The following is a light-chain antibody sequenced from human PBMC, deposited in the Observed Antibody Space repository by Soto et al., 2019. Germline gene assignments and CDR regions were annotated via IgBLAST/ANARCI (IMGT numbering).Light chain of an antibody. Sequence: QSALTQPPSASGSPGQSVTLSCTGTSSDVGGDNYVSWYQQHPGKAPKLMIYEVDKRPSGVPDRFFGSKSGNTASLTVSGLQAEDEADYYCSSYAGSNNVVFGGGTKLTVL. V-gene: IGLV2-8*01. CDR2: EVD. CDR3: SSYAGSNNVV. J-gene: IGLJ2*01. CDR1: SSDVGGDNY.